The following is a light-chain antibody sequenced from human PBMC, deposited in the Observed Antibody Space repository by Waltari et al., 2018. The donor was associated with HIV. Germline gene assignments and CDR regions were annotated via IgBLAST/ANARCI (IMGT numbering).Light chain of an antibody. CDR2: GVR. CDR3: CSFAGSYIV. V-gene: IGLV2-11*01. J-gene: IGLJ1*01. CDR1: SSDVGAYNR. Sequence: QSALTQPRSVSGSPGQSVTISCTGTSSDVGAYNRVSWYQQHPGKAPKVVIYGVRERPAGVPDRFSGSKSANTASLTISGLQADDEADYHCCSFAGSYIVFGTGTKVTVL.